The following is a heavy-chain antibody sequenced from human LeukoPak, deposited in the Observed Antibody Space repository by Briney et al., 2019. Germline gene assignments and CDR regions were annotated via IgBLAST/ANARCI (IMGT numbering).Heavy chain of an antibody. CDR2: ITYSSGDT. J-gene: IGHJ4*02. Sequence: PGGSLRLSCIASGFTFSGNAMTWVRRAPGKGLEWVAGITYSSGDTYYAHAVKGRFTISRDNAKSTLFLHMNSLRAADTATYYCVKTGVWGRVPASLESWGQGTLVTVSS. D-gene: IGHD3-16*01. V-gene: IGHV3-23*01. CDR1: GFTFSGNA. CDR3: VKTGVWGRVPASLES.